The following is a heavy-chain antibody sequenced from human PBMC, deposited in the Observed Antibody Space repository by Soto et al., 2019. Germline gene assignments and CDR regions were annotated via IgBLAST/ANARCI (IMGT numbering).Heavy chain of an antibody. J-gene: IGHJ4*02. CDR3: ARDSPPPGVV. CDR1: GFTFSTCA. V-gene: IGHV3-23*01. CDR2: ISVSAGST. D-gene: IGHD3-3*01. Sequence: QPGGSLRLSCAASGFTFSTCALSWVRQAPGKGLEWVSSISVSAGSTFYADSVKGRFTISRDNSKNTLYLQMNSLTAEDTAVYYRARDSPPPGVVWGQGTLVTVSS.